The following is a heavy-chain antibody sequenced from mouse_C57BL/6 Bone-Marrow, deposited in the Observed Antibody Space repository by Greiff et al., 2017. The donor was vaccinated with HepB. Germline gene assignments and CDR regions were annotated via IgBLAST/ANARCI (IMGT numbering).Heavy chain of an antibody. Sequence: QVQLQQSGAELARPGASVKMSCKASGYTFTSYTMHWVKQRPGQGLEWIGYINPSSGYTKYNQKFKDKATLTADKSSSTAYMQLSSLTSEDSAVYYGARDEEYGLFDYWGQGTTLTVSS. CDR1: GYTFTSYT. V-gene: IGHV1-4*01. J-gene: IGHJ2*01. CDR3: ARDEEYGLFDY. CDR2: INPSSGYT. D-gene: IGHD1-1*02.